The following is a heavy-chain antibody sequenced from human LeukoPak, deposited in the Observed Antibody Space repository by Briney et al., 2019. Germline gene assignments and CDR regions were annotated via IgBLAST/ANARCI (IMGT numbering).Heavy chain of an antibody. Sequence: SETLSLTCTVSGGSISSSSYYWGWIRQPPGKGLEWIGSIYYSGSTYYNPSLKSRVTISVDTSKNQFSLTLSSVTATDTAVYFCARHYTLVTAPGAYYMDVWGKGTTVTVSS. CDR3: ARHYTLVTAPGAYYMDV. J-gene: IGHJ6*03. D-gene: IGHD6-13*01. V-gene: IGHV4-39*01. CDR2: IYYSGST. CDR1: GGSISSSSYY.